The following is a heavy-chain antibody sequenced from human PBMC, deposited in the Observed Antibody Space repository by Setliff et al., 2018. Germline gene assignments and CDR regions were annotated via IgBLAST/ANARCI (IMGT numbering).Heavy chain of an antibody. CDR3: ATARLRNFDWLLHFDH. V-gene: IGHV3-74*01. D-gene: IGHD3-9*01. CDR2: INNDGSST. Sequence: PGGSLRLSCAAAGFTFSSHWMHWVRQAPGKRLMWVSRINNDGSSTTYEDSVKGRFTISRDNAKNQFSLNLSSMTAADTAVYYCATARLRNFDWLLHFDHWGQGAQVTVSS. CDR1: GFTFSSHW. J-gene: IGHJ4*02.